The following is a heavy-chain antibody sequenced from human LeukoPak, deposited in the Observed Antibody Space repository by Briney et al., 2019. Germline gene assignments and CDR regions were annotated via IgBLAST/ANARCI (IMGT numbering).Heavy chain of an antibody. J-gene: IGHJ4*02. CDR3: ARDLQLLDFDY. V-gene: IGHV7-4-1*02. Sequence: ASVKVSCKASGFTFTSYAINWVRQAAGQGLERMGWININTANPTYAQGFTGRFVFSLDTSVSTAYLQISSLKAEDTAVYYCARDLQLLDFDYWGQGTPVTVSS. CDR1: GFTFTSYA. CDR2: ININTANP. D-gene: IGHD1-7*01.